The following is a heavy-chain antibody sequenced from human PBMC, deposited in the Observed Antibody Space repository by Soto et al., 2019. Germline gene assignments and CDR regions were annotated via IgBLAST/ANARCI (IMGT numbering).Heavy chain of an antibody. V-gene: IGHV1-69*12. CDR2: IIPIFGTA. CDR1: GGTFSSYA. Sequence: QVQLVQSGAEVKKPGSSVKVSCKASGGTFSSYAISWVRQAPGQGLEWMGGIIPIFGTADYAQKFQGRVTIAADESTSPAYMDLSSLRSEETAVYYCARHLGGNHYFYGMDVGGQGTTVTVSS. CDR3: ARHLGGNHYFYGMDV. D-gene: IGHD3-16*01. J-gene: IGHJ6*02.